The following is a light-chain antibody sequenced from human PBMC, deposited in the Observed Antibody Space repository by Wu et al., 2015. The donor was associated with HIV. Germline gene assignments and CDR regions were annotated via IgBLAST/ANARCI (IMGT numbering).Light chain of an antibody. Sequence: EIVLTQSPGTLYLSPGDRATLSCRASQSVNSNYLVWYQQKSGQAPRLLIYGASNRATGISDRFSGSGSGTDFTLTISRLEPEDFAVYYCQQYGNSPLTFGPGTKVDIK. J-gene: IGKJ3*01. V-gene: IGKV3-20*01. CDR2: GAS. CDR3: QQYGNSPLT. CDR1: QSVNSNY.